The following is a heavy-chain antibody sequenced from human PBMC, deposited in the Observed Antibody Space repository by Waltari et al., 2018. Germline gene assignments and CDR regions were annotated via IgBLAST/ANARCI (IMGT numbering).Heavy chain of an antibody. D-gene: IGHD6-19*01. J-gene: IGHJ4*02. CDR3: ARGVRQWLVGGGY. V-gene: IGHV4-38-2*01. CDR1: GYSISSGYY. CDR2: IYHSGSN. Sequence: QVQLQESGPGLVKPSETLSLTCAVSGYSISSGYYWGWIRQPPGKGLEWIGSIYHSGSNYFSPSHKSRVAIAGAQSKNQFSLKLSSVTAADTAVYYCARGVRQWLVGGGYWGQGTLVTVSS.